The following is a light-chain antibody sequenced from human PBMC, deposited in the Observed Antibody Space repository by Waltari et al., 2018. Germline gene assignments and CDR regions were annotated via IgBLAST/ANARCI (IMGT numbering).Light chain of an antibody. V-gene: IGKV3-11*01. CDR1: QSVSSY. J-gene: IGKJ2*01. Sequence: EIVLTQSPATLSLSPGERATLSCRASQSVSSYLGWYQQKPGQAPRLLSYEASNRATGIPARFSGSGSGTDFTLTISSLEPEDFAVYYCQHRIDWPHTFGQGTKLEIK. CDR2: EAS. CDR3: QHRIDWPHT.